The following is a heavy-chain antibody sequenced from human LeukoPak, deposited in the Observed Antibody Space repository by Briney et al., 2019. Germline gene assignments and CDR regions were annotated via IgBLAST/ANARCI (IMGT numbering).Heavy chain of an antibody. CDR2: LSGSGGST. CDR1: GFTFSNYA. J-gene: IGHJ4*02. CDR3: AKASGIAAAGTKLFDY. V-gene: IGHV3-23*01. Sequence: GGSLRLSCAASGFTFSNYAMSWVRQAPGKGLEWVSALSGSGGSTYYADSVKGRFTISRDNSKNTLYLQMNSLKAEDTAVYYCAKASGIAAAGTKLFDYWGQGTLVTVSS. D-gene: IGHD6-13*01.